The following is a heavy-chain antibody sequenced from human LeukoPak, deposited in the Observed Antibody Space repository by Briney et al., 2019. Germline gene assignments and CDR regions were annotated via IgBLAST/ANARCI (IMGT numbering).Heavy chain of an antibody. D-gene: IGHD6-19*01. J-gene: IGHJ4*02. CDR3: ARWGSGYFDY. Sequence: GSLRLSCAASGFIFSNYAMTWVRQPPGKGLEWIGEVYQSGSTNYNPSLKNRVTISVDKSKNQFSLNLSSVTAADTAVYYCARWGSGYFDYWGQGTQVTVSS. CDR2: VYQSGST. V-gene: IGHV4-4*02. CDR1: GFIFSNYA.